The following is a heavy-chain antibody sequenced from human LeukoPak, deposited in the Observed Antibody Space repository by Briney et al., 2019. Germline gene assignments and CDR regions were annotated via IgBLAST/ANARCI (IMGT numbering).Heavy chain of an antibody. V-gene: IGHV3-20*04. D-gene: IGHD3-10*02. Sequence: GGSLRLSCAASGFTFTSAWMSWVRQAPGKGLEWVSGINWNGGSTGYADSVKGRFTISRDNAKNSLYLQMNSLRAEDTAVYYCAELGITMIGGVWGKGTTVTISS. CDR2: INWNGGST. CDR1: GFTFTSAW. CDR3: AELGITMIGGV. J-gene: IGHJ6*04.